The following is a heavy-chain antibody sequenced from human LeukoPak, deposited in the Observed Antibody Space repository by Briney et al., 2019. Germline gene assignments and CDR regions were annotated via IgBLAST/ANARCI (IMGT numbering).Heavy chain of an antibody. Sequence: SETLSLTCTVSGGSISSGSYYWSWLRQPAGKGLEWSGRIYTSGSTNYNPSLKSRVTISEDTSKNQFSLKLSSVTAADTAVYYCARASYETPFDYWGQGTLVTVSS. D-gene: IGHD3-22*01. J-gene: IGHJ4*02. CDR2: IYTSGST. CDR1: GGSISSGSYY. V-gene: IGHV4-61*02. CDR3: ARASYETPFDY.